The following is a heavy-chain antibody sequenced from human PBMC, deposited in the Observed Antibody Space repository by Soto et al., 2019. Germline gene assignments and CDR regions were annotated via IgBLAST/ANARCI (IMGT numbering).Heavy chain of an antibody. V-gene: IGHV5-51*01. CDR2: IYPGDSDT. J-gene: IGHJ4*02. CDR1: GYSFTNYW. CDR3: ARRTGCPDYYFDY. D-gene: IGHD1-1*01. Sequence: EVQLVQSGAEVKKPGESLKISCKGSGYSFTNYWIGWVRQMPGKGLEWMGIIYPGDSDTTYSPSFQGQITISADKSIGTDSLPWSSLKASDLAMYYCARRTGCPDYYFDYWGQGTLVTVSS.